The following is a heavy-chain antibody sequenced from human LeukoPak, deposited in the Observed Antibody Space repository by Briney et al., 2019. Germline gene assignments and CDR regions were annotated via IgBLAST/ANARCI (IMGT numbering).Heavy chain of an antibody. V-gene: IGHV3-21*01. CDR2: ISTSNSDI. CDR1: AFTFSSYN. CDR3: ARGRASTSS. D-gene: IGHD2-2*01. J-gene: IGHJ5*02. Sequence: GGSLRLSCAASAFTFSSYNMNWVRQAPGKGLEWVACISTSNSDIYYADSVKGRFTISRDNSKNTLYLQMNSLRAEDTAVYYCARGRASTSSWGQGTLVTVSS.